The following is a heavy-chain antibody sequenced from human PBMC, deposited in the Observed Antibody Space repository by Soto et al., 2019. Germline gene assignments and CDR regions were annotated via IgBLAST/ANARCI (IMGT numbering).Heavy chain of an antibody. D-gene: IGHD1-26*01. V-gene: IGHV2-5*02. J-gene: IGHJ4*02. CDR1: GFSLTTDRVG. Sequence: QITLKESGPTLVKPTQTLTLTCTFSGFSLTTDRVGVGWIRQPPGEALEWLAAIYWDDTKTYRPSLESRLTITKDTSKNQVALTMTNIDSVDTATYYCAPAYGGRSLYWGQGTLVTVSS. CDR3: APAYGGRSLY. CDR2: IYWDDTK.